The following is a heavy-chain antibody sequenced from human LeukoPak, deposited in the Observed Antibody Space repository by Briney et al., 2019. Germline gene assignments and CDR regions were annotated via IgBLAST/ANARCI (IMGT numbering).Heavy chain of an antibody. D-gene: IGHD3-9*01. V-gene: IGHV1-46*01. CDR2: INPSGGST. CDR1: GYTFTSYY. Sequence: GASVKVSCKASGYTFTSYYMHWVRQAPGQGLEWLGTINPSGGSTSYAQKFQGRVTMTRDTSTSTVYMELSSLRSEDTAVYYCARAEDILTGYYTEGYYFDYWGQGTLVTVSS. CDR3: ARAEDILTGYYTEGYYFDY. J-gene: IGHJ4*02.